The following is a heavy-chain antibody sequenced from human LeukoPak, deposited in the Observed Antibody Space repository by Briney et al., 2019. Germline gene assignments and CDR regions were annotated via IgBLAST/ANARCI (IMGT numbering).Heavy chain of an antibody. V-gene: IGHV4-39*01. D-gene: IGHD5-24*01. CDR2: IYYSGST. CDR3: ARGWLQSGFDS. CDR1: GGSISSSSYY. J-gene: IGHJ4*02. Sequence: SETLSLTCTVSGGSISSSSYYWGWIRQPPGKGLEWIGSIYYSGSTYYNPPLRSRVTISVDTSKNQFSLQLNSVTPEDTAVYYCARGWLQSGFDSWGQGTLVTVSS.